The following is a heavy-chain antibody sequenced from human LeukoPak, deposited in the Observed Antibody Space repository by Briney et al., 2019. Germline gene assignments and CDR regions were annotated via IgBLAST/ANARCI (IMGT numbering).Heavy chain of an antibody. CDR1: GFTFTTYW. Sequence: GGSLRLSCAASGFTFTTYWLGWVRQPPGKGLEWVANIKQDGTEKYYVDSVKGRFTISRDNARNSLYLQMNSLRAEDTAVYYCGGINYFDSSGYVDYWGQGTLVTVSS. J-gene: IGHJ4*02. CDR3: GGINYFDSSGYVDY. CDR2: IKQDGTEK. D-gene: IGHD3-22*01. V-gene: IGHV3-7*01.